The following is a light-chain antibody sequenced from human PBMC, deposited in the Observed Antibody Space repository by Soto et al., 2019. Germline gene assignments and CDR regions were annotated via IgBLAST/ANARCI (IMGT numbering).Light chain of an antibody. J-gene: IGLJ3*02. CDR1: SSDVGGYNY. Sequence: QSVLTQPPSASGSPGQSVAISCTGTSSDVGGYNYVAWYQHHPGKAPKLILYAVSDRPSGVSNRFSGSKSGNTASLTISGLQAEDEAHYYCSSSTTRSTLVFGGGTKLTVL. V-gene: IGLV2-14*01. CDR2: AVS. CDR3: SSSTTRSTLV.